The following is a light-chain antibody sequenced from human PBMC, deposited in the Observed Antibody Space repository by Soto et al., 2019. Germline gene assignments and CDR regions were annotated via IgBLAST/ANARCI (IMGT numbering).Light chain of an antibody. CDR2: GAS. V-gene: IGKV3-15*01. CDR1: QSVSSN. J-gene: IGKJ2*01. CDR3: QQYNNWPYT. Sequence: EIVMTQSPATLSVSPGERATLSCRASQSVSSNLAWYQQKPGQAPRLLIYGASTRATGIPARFSGGGSGTEFTLTISSLPSGDFAVYYWQQYNNWPYTFGKGTKLE.